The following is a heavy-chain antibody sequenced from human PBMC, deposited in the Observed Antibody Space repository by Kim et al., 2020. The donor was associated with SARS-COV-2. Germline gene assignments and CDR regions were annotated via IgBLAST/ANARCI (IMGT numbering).Heavy chain of an antibody. D-gene: IGHD2-2*01. CDR3: ARGVSSKNAFDF. Sequence: SQTLSLTCAISGDSVSTNSASWNWIRRSPSRGLEWLGRTYYRTRWYNDYAVSVKSRISVNPDTSKNQFSLHLNSVTPDDTGVYFCARGVSSKNAFDFWGQGTMVTVSS. CDR2: TYYRTRWYN. V-gene: IGHV6-1*01. J-gene: IGHJ3*01. CDR1: GDSVSTNSAS.